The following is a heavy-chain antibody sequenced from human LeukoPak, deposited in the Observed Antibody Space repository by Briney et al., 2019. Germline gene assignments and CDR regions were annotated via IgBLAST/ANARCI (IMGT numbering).Heavy chain of an antibody. Sequence: PSQTLSLTCIVSGGSISSGSYYWSWTRQPAGKGLEWIGRIYTSGITNYNPSLKSRVTISVDTSKNQFSLKLSSVTAADTAVYYCAKERSSWAFDIWGQGTMVTVSS. CDR2: IYTSGIT. J-gene: IGHJ3*02. CDR1: GGSISSGSYY. CDR3: AKERSSWAFDI. V-gene: IGHV4-61*02. D-gene: IGHD6-6*01.